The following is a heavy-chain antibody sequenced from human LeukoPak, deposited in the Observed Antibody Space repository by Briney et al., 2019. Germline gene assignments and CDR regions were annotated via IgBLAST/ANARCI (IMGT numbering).Heavy chain of an antibody. CDR1: GYTFTRFY. CDR2: INPNGNTP. Sequence: ASVKVSCKASGYTFTRFYLYWLRQAPGQGLEWMGTINPNGNTPRYAQKFQGRVTMTKDTSTSTIYLELTSLRSEDTAVYYCARDLEYSSSADAFDIWGQGTMVTVSS. CDR3: ARDLEYSSSADAFDI. J-gene: IGHJ3*02. V-gene: IGHV1-46*01. D-gene: IGHD6-6*01.